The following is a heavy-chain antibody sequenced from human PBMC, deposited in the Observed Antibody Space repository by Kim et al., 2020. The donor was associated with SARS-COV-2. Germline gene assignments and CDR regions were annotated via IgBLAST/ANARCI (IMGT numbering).Heavy chain of an antibody. CDR2: IYYSGST. Sequence: SETLSLTCTVSGGSISSSSYYWGWIRQPPGKGLEWIGSIYYSGSTYYNPSLKSRVTISVDTSKNQFSLKLSSVTAADTAVYYCAMTSIAAAGKGYWGQGTLVTVSS. CDR3: AMTSIAAAGKGY. V-gene: IGHV4-39*01. CDR1: GGSISSSSYY. D-gene: IGHD6-13*01. J-gene: IGHJ4*02.